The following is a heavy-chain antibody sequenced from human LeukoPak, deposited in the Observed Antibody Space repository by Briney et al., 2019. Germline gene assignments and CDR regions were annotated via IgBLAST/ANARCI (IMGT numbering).Heavy chain of an antibody. CDR3: ARVGVTMVRGVILYFDY. J-gene: IGHJ4*02. V-gene: IGHV1-69*13. D-gene: IGHD3-10*01. CDR2: IIPIFGTA. Sequence: GASVKVSCKASGGTFSSYAISWVRQAPGQGLEWMGGIIPIFGTANYAQKFQGRVTITADESMSTAYMELSSLRSEDTAVYYCARVGVTMVRGVILYFDYWGQGTLVTVSS. CDR1: GGTFSSYA.